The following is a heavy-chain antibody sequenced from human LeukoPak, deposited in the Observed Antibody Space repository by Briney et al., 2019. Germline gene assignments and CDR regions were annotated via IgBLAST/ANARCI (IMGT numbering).Heavy chain of an antibody. CDR2: ISHDGSNK. D-gene: IGHD1-26*01. CDR3: AKAWSEWEPYYFDY. V-gene: IGHV3-30*18. Sequence: GGSLRLSCAASGFTFSSYGMHWVRQAPGKGLEWVAVISHDGSNKYYADSVEGRFTISRDNSKNTLYLQMNSLRAEDTAVYYCAKAWSEWEPYYFDYWGQGTLVTVSS. J-gene: IGHJ4*02. CDR1: GFTFSSYG.